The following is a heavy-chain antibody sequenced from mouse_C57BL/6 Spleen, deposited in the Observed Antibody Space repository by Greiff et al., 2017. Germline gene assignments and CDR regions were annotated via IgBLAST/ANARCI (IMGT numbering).Heavy chain of an antibody. CDR2: IYPGDGDT. CDR3: ARGVVARYYAKYY. D-gene: IGHD1-1*01. CDR1: GYAFSSYW. Sequence: QVQLQQSGAELVKPGASVTISCKASGYAFSSYWMNWVKQRPGMGLEWIGQIYPGDGDTNYNGKFKGKATLTADKASCTSYMQLSSRTSEDSAVYVCARGVVARYYAKYYWGQGTSVTVSS. J-gene: IGHJ4*01. V-gene: IGHV1-80*01.